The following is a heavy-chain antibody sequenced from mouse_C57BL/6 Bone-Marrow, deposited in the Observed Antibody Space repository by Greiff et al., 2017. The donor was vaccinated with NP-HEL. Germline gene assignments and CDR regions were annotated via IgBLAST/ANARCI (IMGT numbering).Heavy chain of an antibody. Sequence: QVQLQQSGPELVKPGASVKISCKASGYAFSSSWMNWVKQRPGKGLEWIGRIYPGDGDTNYNGKFKGKATLTADKSSSTAYMQLSSLTSEDSAVYFCARSGGYYYGSSLPDYWGQGTTLTVSS. CDR1: GYAFSSSW. V-gene: IGHV1-82*01. J-gene: IGHJ2*01. CDR3: ARSGGYYYGSSLPDY. D-gene: IGHD1-1*01. CDR2: IYPGDGDT.